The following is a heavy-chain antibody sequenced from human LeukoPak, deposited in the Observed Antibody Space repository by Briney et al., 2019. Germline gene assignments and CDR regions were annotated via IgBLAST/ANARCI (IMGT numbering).Heavy chain of an antibody. Sequence: PSETLSLTCTVSGGSISSGDYYWSWIRQPPGKGLEWIGYIYHSETTYYNPSLESRVTMSVDTSKNQFSLKLSSVTAADTAVYYCARATIVPAAINWFDPWGQGTLVTVSS. D-gene: IGHD2-2*02. CDR1: GGSISSGDYY. V-gene: IGHV4-30-4*01. CDR2: IYHSETT. CDR3: ARATIVPAAINWFDP. J-gene: IGHJ5*02.